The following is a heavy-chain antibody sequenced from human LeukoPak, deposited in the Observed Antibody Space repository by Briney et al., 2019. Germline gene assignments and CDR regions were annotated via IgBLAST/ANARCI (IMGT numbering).Heavy chain of an antibody. CDR3: ARDGSGWRNFDY. J-gene: IGHJ4*02. D-gene: IGHD6-19*01. CDR2: INPNSGGT. CDR1: GYTFTSYY. V-gene: IGHV1-2*02. Sequence: ASVKVSCKASGYTFTSYYMHWVRQAPGQGLEWMGWINPNSGGTNYAQKFQGRVTMTRDTSISTAYMELSRLGSEDTAVYYCARDGSGWRNFDYWGQGTLVTVSS.